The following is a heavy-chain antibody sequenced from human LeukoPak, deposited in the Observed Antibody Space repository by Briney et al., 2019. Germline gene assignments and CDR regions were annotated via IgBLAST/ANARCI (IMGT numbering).Heavy chain of an antibody. Sequence: GGSLRLSCAASGFTFSSYAMSWVRQAPGKGLEWVGRTRNEANIYTTKYAASVKGRFTISRDDSKNSLYLQMNSLKTEDTAVYYCASPVGATTVRAFDIWGQGTMVTVSS. V-gene: IGHV3-72*01. CDR3: ASPVGATTVRAFDI. CDR2: TRNEANIYTT. J-gene: IGHJ3*02. D-gene: IGHD1-26*01. CDR1: GFTFSSYA.